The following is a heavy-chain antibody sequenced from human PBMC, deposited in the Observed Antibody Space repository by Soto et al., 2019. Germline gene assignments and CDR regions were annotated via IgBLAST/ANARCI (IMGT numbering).Heavy chain of an antibody. CDR2: ISGSGGST. Sequence: GSLRLSCAASGFTFSSYAMSWVRQAPGKGLEWVSAISGSGGSTYYADSVKGRFTISRDNSKNTLYLQMNSLRAEGTAVYYCAGGLVPSYYFDYWGQGTLVTVSS. J-gene: IGHJ4*02. D-gene: IGHD6-13*01. CDR1: GFTFSSYA. V-gene: IGHV3-23*01. CDR3: AGGLVPSYYFDY.